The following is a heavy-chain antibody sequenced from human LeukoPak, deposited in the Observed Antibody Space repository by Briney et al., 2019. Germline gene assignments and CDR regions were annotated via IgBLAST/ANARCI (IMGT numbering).Heavy chain of an antibody. CDR1: GFTFSTYA. CDR2: ISASGGTT. CDR3: AKEPREYCSSTSCPNWFDS. V-gene: IGHV3-23*01. D-gene: IGHD2-2*01. Sequence: GGSLRLSCAASGFTFSTYAMSWVRQAPGKGLEWVSAISASGGTTYYADSVKGRFTISRDNSKNTLYLQMNSLRAEDTAVYYCAKEPREYCSSTSCPNWFDSWGQGTLVTVSS. J-gene: IGHJ5*01.